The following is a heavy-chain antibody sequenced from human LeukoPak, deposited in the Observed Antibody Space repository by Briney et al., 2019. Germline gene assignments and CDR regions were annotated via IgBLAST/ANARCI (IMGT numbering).Heavy chain of an antibody. CDR2: INPNSGGT. D-gene: IGHD3-10*01. Sequence: GASVKVSCKASGYTFTGYYMHRVRQAPGQGRERMGWINPNSGGTNYAQMFQGRATMTRDTSISTTYMELSRLRADDTDAYYCARGDVLLWFGELFFDYWGQGNLVTVSS. CDR1: GYTFTGYY. V-gene: IGHV1-2*02. J-gene: IGHJ4*02. CDR3: ARGDVLLWFGELFFDY.